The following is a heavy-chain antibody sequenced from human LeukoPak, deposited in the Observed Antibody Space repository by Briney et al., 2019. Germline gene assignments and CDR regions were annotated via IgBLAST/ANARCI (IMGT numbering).Heavy chain of an antibody. CDR1: EFTFSSYA. Sequence: GGSLRLSCAASEFTFSSYAMSWVRQAPGKGLEWVSSISNSGGRTFYTDSVKGRFTISRDNSKITLYPQMNSLRAEDTAVYYCAKSYNGYESKPDYWGQGTLVTVSS. D-gene: IGHD5-12*01. CDR3: AKSYNGYESKPDY. J-gene: IGHJ4*02. V-gene: IGHV3-23*01. CDR2: ISNSGGRT.